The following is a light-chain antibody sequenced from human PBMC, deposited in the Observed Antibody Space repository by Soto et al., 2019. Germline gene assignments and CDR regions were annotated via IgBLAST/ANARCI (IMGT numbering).Light chain of an antibody. V-gene: IGKV3-15*01. J-gene: IGKJ2*01. CDR3: QQYNNWPPFT. Sequence: EIVMTQSPATLSVSPGERATLSCRASQSVSSDLAWYQQKPGQAPRLLIYGASIRASAIPDRFSGSGSGTEFTLTISSLQSEDFAVYYCQQYNNWPPFTFGQGTKVDIK. CDR1: QSVSSD. CDR2: GAS.